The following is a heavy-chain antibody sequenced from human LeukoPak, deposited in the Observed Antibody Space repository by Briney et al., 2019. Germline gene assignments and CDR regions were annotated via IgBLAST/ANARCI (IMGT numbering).Heavy chain of an antibody. V-gene: IGHV5-51*01. CDR3: ARPPLGSYDILTGYENDY. CDR2: IYPGDSDT. J-gene: IGHJ4*02. Sequence: KHGESLKISCKGSGYSFTSYWIGWVRQMPGKGLEWMGIIYPGDSDTSYSPSFQGQVTISADKSNSTAYLQWSSLKASDTAMYYCARPPLGSYDILTGYENDYWGQGTLVTVSS. CDR1: GYSFTSYW. D-gene: IGHD3-9*01.